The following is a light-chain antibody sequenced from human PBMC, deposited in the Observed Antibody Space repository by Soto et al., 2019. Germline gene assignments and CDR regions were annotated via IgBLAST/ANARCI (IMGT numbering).Light chain of an antibody. Sequence: DIHMTQSPSTLSHYVGAIATLTCGASQSIGDSLAWYQQKPGKAPEILISDAYSLESGVKSRFSGSGSGTEFTLTIRSMQPDDFATYYCKKCNSYQWKFGHGTKGDIK. V-gene: IGKV1-5*01. CDR3: KKCNSYQWK. CDR2: DAY. J-gene: IGKJ1*01. CDR1: QSIGDS.